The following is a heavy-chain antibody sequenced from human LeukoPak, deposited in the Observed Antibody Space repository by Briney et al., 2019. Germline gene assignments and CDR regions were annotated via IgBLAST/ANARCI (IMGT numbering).Heavy chain of an antibody. J-gene: IGHJ5*02. CDR2: INSDGSST. CDR3: ARVRDTASNAPFDP. Sequence: GGSLRLSCAASGFTFSSYWMHWVRRAPGKGLVWVSRINSDGSSTSYADSVKGRFTISRDNAKNTLYLQMNSLRAEDTAVYYCARVRDTASNAPFDPWGQGTLVTVSS. V-gene: IGHV3-74*01. CDR1: GFTFSSYW.